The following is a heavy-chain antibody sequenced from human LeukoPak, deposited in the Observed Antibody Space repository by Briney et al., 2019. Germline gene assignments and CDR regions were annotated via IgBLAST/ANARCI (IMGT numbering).Heavy chain of an antibody. D-gene: IGHD2-21*01. J-gene: IGHJ4*02. CDR1: GDSISSYY. CDR3: ARGVVIAPQTFDY. Sequence: SEALSLTCTVSGDSISSYYWSWIRQPPGKGLEWIGYIYYGGSTNYNPSLKSRVTISVDTSKNQLSLKLSSVTAADTAVYYCARGVVIAPQTFDYWGQGTLVTVSS. CDR2: IYYGGST. V-gene: IGHV4-59*01.